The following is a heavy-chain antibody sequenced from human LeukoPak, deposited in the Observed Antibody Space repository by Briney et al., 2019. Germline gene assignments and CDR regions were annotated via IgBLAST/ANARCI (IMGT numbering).Heavy chain of an antibody. D-gene: IGHD2-2*02. CDR3: ARSFLYCSSTSCYTGNAFDI. CDR2: IYYSGST. Sequence: PSETLSLTCTVSGGSISSSSYYWGWIRQPPGKGLEGIGSIYYSGSTYYNPSLKRQVTISVDTSKNQFSLKLSSVTAVDTAVYYCARSFLYCSSTSCYTGNAFDIWGQGTMVTVSS. CDR1: GGSISSSSYY. V-gene: IGHV4-39*01. J-gene: IGHJ3*02.